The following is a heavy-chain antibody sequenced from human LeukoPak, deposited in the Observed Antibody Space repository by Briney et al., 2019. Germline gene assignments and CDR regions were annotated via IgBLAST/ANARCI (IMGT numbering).Heavy chain of an antibody. J-gene: IGHJ3*02. CDR1: GFTFSSFT. V-gene: IGHV3-21*04. D-gene: IGHD4-17*01. Sequence: PGGSLRLSCAASGFTFSSFTMNWVRQAPGKGLEWVSSISSSSSYIYSADSVKGRFTISRDNARNSLYLRMNSLRAEDTAVYYCARDHPITVTTTRDAFDIWGQGTMVTVSS. CDR3: ARDHPITVTTTRDAFDI. CDR2: ISSSSSYI.